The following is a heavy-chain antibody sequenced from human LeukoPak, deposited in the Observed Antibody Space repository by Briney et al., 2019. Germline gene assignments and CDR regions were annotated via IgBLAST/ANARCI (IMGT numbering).Heavy chain of an antibody. CDR1: GFIFSNHG. Sequence: GGSLRLSCAASGFIFSNHGMNWVRQAPGKGLEWVSYISSSGSTIYYADSVKGRFTISRDNAKNSLYLQMNSLRAEDTAVYYCAELGITMIGGVWGKGTTVTISS. CDR2: ISSSGSTI. D-gene: IGHD3-10*02. V-gene: IGHV3-48*04. J-gene: IGHJ6*04. CDR3: AELGITMIGGV.